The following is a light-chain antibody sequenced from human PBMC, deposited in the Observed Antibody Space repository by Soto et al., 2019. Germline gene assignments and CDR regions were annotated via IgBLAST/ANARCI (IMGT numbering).Light chain of an antibody. CDR1: SSDIGGYNF. CDR3: SSYTRSSTLYV. Sequence: QSALTQPASVSGSPGQSITISCTGTSSDIGGYNFVSWYQQHPGKAPELMIYEVSNRPSGVSNRFSGSKSGNTASLTISGLQAEDEADYYCSSYTRSSTLYVLGTGTKV. CDR2: EVS. J-gene: IGLJ1*01. V-gene: IGLV2-14*01.